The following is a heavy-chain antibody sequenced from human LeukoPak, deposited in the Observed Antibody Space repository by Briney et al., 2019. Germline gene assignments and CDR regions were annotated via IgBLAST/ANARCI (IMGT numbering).Heavy chain of an antibody. Sequence: AASVKVSCKASGYTFTSYYMHWVRQAPGQGLEWMGIINPSGGSTSYAQKFQGRVTMTRDMSTSTVYMELSSLRSEDTAVYYCARDRGKPFYGSGSRYLYYYYYMDVWGKGTTVTVSS. V-gene: IGHV1-46*01. CDR3: ARDRGKPFYGSGSRYLYYYYYMDV. CDR2: INPSGGST. J-gene: IGHJ6*03. D-gene: IGHD3-10*01. CDR1: GYTFTSYY.